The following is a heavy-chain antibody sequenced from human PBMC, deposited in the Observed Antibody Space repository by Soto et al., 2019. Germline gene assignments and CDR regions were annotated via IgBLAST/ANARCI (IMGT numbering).Heavy chain of an antibody. CDR2: IYYSGST. CDR3: ARGIAAAGTKGTGRLDY. Sequence: SETLSLTCTVSGGSISSYYWSWIRQPPGKGLEWIGYIYYSGSTNYNPSLKSRVTISVDTSKNQFSLKLSSVTAADTAVYYCARGIAAAGTKGTGRLDYWGQGTLVTVSS. J-gene: IGHJ4*02. V-gene: IGHV4-59*01. D-gene: IGHD6-13*01. CDR1: GGSISSYY.